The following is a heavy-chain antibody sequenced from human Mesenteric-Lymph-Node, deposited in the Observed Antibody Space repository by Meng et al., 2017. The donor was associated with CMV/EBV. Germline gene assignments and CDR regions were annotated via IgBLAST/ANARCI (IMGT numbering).Heavy chain of an antibody. CDR2: IYYSGST. J-gene: IGHJ4*02. CDR3: ASRASYDSSGYYYGAAPAH. Sequence: GSLRLSCTVSGGSISSSSYYWGWIRQPPGKGLEWIGSIYYSGSTNYNPSLKSRVTISVDTSKNQFSLKLSSVTAADTAVYYCASRASYDSSGYYYGAAPAHWGQGTLVTVSS. V-gene: IGHV4-39*07. CDR1: GGSISSSSYY. D-gene: IGHD3-22*01.